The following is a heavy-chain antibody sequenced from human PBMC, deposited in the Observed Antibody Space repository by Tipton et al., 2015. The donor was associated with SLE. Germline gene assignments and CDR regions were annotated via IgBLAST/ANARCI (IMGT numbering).Heavy chain of an antibody. CDR3: AGVEMATTRRGGRDAFDI. Sequence: TLSLTCTVSGGSISSGSHYWSWIRQPPGKGLEWIGYIYYSGSTNYNPSLKSRVTMSVDTSKNQFSLKLSSVTAADTAVYYCAGVEMATTRRGGRDAFDIWGQGTMVTVSS. CDR2: IYYSGST. D-gene: IGHD5-24*01. J-gene: IGHJ3*02. V-gene: IGHV4-61*01. CDR1: GGSISSGSHY.